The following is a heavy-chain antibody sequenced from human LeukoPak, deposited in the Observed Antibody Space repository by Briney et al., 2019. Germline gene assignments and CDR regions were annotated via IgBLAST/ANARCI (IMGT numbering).Heavy chain of an antibody. CDR1: GFTVSSNY. CDR2: IYSGGST. V-gene: IGHV3-53*01. D-gene: IGHD3-22*01. J-gene: IGHJ3*02. Sequence: GGPLRLSCAASGFTVSSNYMSWVRQAPGKGLEWVSVIYSGGSTYYADSVKGRFTISRDNSKNTLYLQMNSLRAEDTAVYYCARDLRHYYDSSGWPRDAFDIWGQGTMVTVSS. CDR3: ARDLRHYYDSSGWPRDAFDI.